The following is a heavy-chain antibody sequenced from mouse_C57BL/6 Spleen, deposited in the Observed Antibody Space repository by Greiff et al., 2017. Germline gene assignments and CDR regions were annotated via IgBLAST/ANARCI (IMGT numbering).Heavy chain of an antibody. CDR2: ISNGGGST. D-gene: IGHD4-1*01. J-gene: IGHJ2*01. Sequence: EVKLQESGGGLVQPGGSLKLSCAASGFTFSDYYMYWVRQTPEKRLEWVAYISNGGGSTYYPDTVKGRFTISRANAKNTLYLQMSRLKSEDTAMYYCARQPLRELGRGDYFDYWGQGTTLTVSS. V-gene: IGHV5-12*01. CDR3: ARQPLRELGRGDYFDY. CDR1: GFTFSDYY.